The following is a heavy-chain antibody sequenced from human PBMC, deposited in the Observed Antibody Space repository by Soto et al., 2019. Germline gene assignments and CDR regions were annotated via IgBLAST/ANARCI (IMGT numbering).Heavy chain of an antibody. CDR3: GREDSGFGEGVDYYYYYGMDV. CDR2: INPSGGST. Sequence: ASVKVSCKASGYTFTSYYMHWVRQAPGQGLEWMGIINPSGGSTSYAQKFQGRVTMTRDTSTSTVYMELSSLRSEDTAVYYCGREDSGFGEGVDYYYYYGMDVWGQGTTVTVSS. J-gene: IGHJ6*02. V-gene: IGHV1-46*01. D-gene: IGHD3-10*01. CDR1: GYTFTSYY.